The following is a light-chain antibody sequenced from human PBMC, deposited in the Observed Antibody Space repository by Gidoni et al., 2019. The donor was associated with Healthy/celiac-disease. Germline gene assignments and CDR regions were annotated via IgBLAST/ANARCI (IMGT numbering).Light chain of an antibody. CDR1: QSVSSSY. CDR3: QQYGSSPPLFT. J-gene: IGKJ3*01. Sequence: DIVLTQSPGTLSLSPGERATLSCRASQSVSSSYLAWYQQKPGQAPRLLIYGASSRATGIPDRFSGSGSGTDFTLTISRLEPEDFAVYYCQQYGSSPPLFTFGPXTKVDIK. V-gene: IGKV3-20*01. CDR2: GAS.